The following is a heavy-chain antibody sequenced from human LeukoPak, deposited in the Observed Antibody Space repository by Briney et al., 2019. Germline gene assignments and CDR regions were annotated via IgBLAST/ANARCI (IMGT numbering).Heavy chain of an antibody. Sequence: SQTLSLTCAISGDSVSSNSAAWNWIRQSPSRGLEWLGRTYYRSKWYNDYAVSVKSRITINPDTSKNQFSLQLNSVTPEDTAVYYCARGHIAVAKLRGAFDIWGQGTMVTVSS. J-gene: IGHJ3*02. CDR3: ARGHIAVAKLRGAFDI. CDR1: GDSVSSNSAA. V-gene: IGHV6-1*01. D-gene: IGHD6-19*01. CDR2: TYYRSKWYN.